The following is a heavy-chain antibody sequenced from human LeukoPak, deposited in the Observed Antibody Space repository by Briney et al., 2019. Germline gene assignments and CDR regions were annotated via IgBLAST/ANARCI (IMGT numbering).Heavy chain of an antibody. CDR1: GFSFTSYN. D-gene: IGHD3-22*01. CDR2: ISYDGNIK. J-gene: IGHJ4*02. CDR3: AKGDTTGYYQHHGYYFDY. V-gene: IGHV3-30*18. Sequence: GGSLRLSCAASGFSFTSYNFHWVRQAPGKGLQWLGFISYDGNIKYEDSVKGRFTISRDNSKNTLYLQMNSLRAEVTAVYYCAKGDTTGYYQHHGYYFDYWGQGTLVTVSS.